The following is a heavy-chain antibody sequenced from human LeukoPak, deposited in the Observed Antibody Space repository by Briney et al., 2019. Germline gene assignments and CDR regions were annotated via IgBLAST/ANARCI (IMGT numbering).Heavy chain of an antibody. CDR1: GGSISSGSYY. Sequence: SQTLSLTCTVSGGSISSGSYYWSWIRQPAGKGLEWIGRIYTSGSTNYNPSLKSRVTISVDTSKNQFSLKLSSVTAADTAVYYCARSGNVAHGIDYWGQGTLVTVSS. V-gene: IGHV4-61*02. D-gene: IGHD1-26*01. CDR2: IYTSGST. CDR3: ARSGNVAHGIDY. J-gene: IGHJ4*02.